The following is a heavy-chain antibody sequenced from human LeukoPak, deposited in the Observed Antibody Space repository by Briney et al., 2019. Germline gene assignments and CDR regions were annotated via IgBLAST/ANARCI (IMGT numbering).Heavy chain of an antibody. CDR2: INPNNGDT. J-gene: IGHJ3*02. V-gene: IGHV1-2*02. CDR3: ARGREDAMRGYSYGDAFDI. CDR1: GYIFSGYY. Sequence: ASVKVSCKASGYIFSGYYMYWVRQAPGQGLEWMGWINPNNGDTNYAQKFQARVTMTRDTSISTAYMQLSRLRSDNTAVYYCARGREDAMRGYSYGDAFDIWGQGTMVTVSS. D-gene: IGHD5-18*01.